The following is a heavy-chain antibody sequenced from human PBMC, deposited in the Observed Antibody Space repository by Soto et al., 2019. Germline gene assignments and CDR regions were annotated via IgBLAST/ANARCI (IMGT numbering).Heavy chain of an antibody. CDR1: GGSISSSSYY. V-gene: IGHV4-39*01. J-gene: IGHJ3*02. CDR3: ARRYYYDSSGYWAPDAFDI. D-gene: IGHD3-22*01. CDR2: IYYSGST. Sequence: QLQLQESGPGLVKPSETLSLTCTVSGGSISSSSYYWGWIRQPPGKGLEWIGSIYYSGSTYYNPSLQSRVTISVDTSKNQFSLKLSSVTAADTAVYYCARRYYYDSSGYWAPDAFDIWGQGTMVTVSS.